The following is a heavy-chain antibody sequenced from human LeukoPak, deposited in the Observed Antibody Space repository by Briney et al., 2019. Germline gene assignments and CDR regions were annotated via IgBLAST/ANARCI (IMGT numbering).Heavy chain of an antibody. D-gene: IGHD2-15*01. CDR3: ARKGSCSGGTCYSPYYGMDV. Sequence: TGGSLRLSCAASGFTFSSYAMSWVRQAPGKGLHWVSGMSGSGVYTYYADSVKGRFTISRDNSKNTLYLQMNSLRAEDTAVYYCARKGSCSGGTCYSPYYGMDVWGQGTTVTVSS. CDR1: GFTFSSYA. V-gene: IGHV3-23*01. CDR2: MSGSGVYT. J-gene: IGHJ6*02.